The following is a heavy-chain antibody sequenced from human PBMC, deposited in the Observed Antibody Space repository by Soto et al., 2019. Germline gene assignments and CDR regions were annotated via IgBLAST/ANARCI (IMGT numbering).Heavy chain of an antibody. D-gene: IGHD4-17*01. CDR1: GGSISSGGYS. J-gene: IGHJ4*02. V-gene: IGHV4-30-2*01. Sequence: SETLSLTRAVSGGSISSGGYSCSWIRQPPGKGLEWIGYIYHSGSTYYNPSLKSRVTISVDRSKNQFSLKLSSVTAADTAVYYCARGMTTVTTFDYWGQGTLVTVSS. CDR2: IYHSGST. CDR3: ARGMTTVTTFDY.